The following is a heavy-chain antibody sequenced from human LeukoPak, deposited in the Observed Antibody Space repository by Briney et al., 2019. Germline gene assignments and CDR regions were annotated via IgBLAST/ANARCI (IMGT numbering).Heavy chain of an antibody. D-gene: IGHD3-10*01. Sequence: GASVKVSCKASGYTFTSYGISWVRQATGQGLEWMGWMNPNSGYTVYAQKFQGRVTMTRNTSISTAYMELSSLRSEDTAVYYCARDKLSGENWFDPWGQGTLVTVSS. V-gene: IGHV1-8*02. CDR3: ARDKLSGENWFDP. CDR1: GYTFTSYG. J-gene: IGHJ5*02. CDR2: MNPNSGYT.